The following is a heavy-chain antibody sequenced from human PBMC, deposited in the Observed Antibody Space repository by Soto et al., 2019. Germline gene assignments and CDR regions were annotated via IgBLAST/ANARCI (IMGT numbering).Heavy chain of an antibody. J-gene: IGHJ5*02. D-gene: IGHD3-10*01. Sequence: GGSLRLSCAASGFTFSDAWMSWVRQAPGKGLEWVGRIKSKSDGGTTDYTAPVKGRFTISRDDSENTLYLQMHSLRTEDTAVYYCATTYGSGPWGQGTLVTVSS. CDR3: ATTYGSGP. V-gene: IGHV3-15*01. CDR1: GFTFSDAW. CDR2: IKSKSDGGTT.